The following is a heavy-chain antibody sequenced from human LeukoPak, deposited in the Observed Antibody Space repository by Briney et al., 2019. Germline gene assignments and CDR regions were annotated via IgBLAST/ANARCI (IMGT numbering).Heavy chain of an antibody. CDR2: IYTSGST. Sequence: PSETLSLTCTVSGGSISSGSYYWSWIRQPAGKGLEWIGRIYTSGSTNYNPSLKSRVTISVDTSKNQFSLKLSSVTAADTAVYYCARDIVVVPAAMTSYYYYYMDVWGKGTTVTISS. J-gene: IGHJ6*03. CDR1: GGSISSGSYY. V-gene: IGHV4-61*02. D-gene: IGHD2-2*01. CDR3: ARDIVVVPAAMTSYYYYYMDV.